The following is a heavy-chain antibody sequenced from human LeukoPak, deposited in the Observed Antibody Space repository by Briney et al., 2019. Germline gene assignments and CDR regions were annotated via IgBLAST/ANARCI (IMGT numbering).Heavy chain of an antibody. D-gene: IGHD3-10*01. CDR3: AREPGNYYGSGSYYPY. V-gene: IGHV3-20*04. CDR2: INWNGGST. CDR1: GFTFDDYG. Sequence: PGGSLRLPCAASGFTFDDYGMSWVRQAPGKGLEWVSGINWNGGSTGYADSVKGRFTISRDNAKNSLYLQMNSLRAEDTALYYCAREPGNYYGSGSYYPYWGQGTLVTVSS. J-gene: IGHJ4*02.